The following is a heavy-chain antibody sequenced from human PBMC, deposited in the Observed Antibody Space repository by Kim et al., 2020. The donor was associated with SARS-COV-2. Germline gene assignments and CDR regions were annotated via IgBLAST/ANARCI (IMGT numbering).Heavy chain of an antibody. V-gene: IGHV4-31*03. Sequence: SETLSLTCTVSGGSISSGGYYWSWIRQHPGKGLEWIGYIYYSGSTYYNPSPKSRVTISVDTSKNQFSLKLSSVTAADTAVYYCARYHDSSGYYYDLNGNWFDPWGQGTLVTVSS. CDR1: GGSISSGGYY. D-gene: IGHD3-22*01. CDR3: ARYHDSSGYYYDLNGNWFDP. J-gene: IGHJ5*02. CDR2: IYYSGST.